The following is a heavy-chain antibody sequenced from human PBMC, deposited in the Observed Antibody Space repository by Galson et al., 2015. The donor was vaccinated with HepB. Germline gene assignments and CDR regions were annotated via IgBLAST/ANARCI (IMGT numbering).Heavy chain of an antibody. Sequence: ETLSLTCTVSGGSISSSSYYWGWIRQPPGKGLEWIGSIYYSGSTYYNPSLKSRVTISVDTSKNQFSLKLSSVTAADTAVYYCARGVAGTEKYFQHWGQGTLVTVSS. CDR3: ARGVAGTEKYFQH. CDR2: IYYSGST. V-gene: IGHV4-39*01. J-gene: IGHJ1*01. CDR1: GGSISSSSYY. D-gene: IGHD6-19*01.